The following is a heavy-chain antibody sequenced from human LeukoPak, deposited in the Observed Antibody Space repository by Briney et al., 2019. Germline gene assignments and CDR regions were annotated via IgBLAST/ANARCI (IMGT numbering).Heavy chain of an antibody. CDR2: ITSSSSYI. Sequence: PGGSLRLSCAASGFTFSRFTMNWVRQAPGKGLEWVSSITSSSSYIYYADSVKGRFSISRDNAKNSLYLQMNSLRPEDTAVYYCAKGNYYDSSAYNYFDYWGQGTLVTVSS. D-gene: IGHD3-22*01. CDR3: AKGNYYDSSAYNYFDY. V-gene: IGHV3-21*01. J-gene: IGHJ4*02. CDR1: GFTFSRFT.